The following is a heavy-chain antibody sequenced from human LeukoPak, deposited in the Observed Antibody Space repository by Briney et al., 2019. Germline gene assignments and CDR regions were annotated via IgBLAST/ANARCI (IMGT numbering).Heavy chain of an antibody. Sequence: GGLRLSCAASGFTFSDFYMSWIRPAPGKGLAWVSYISSSGSTIYYADSVKGRFTISRDNAKNSLYLQMNSLRAEDTAVYYCVRGHLWFSAGYWGQGTLVTVSS. V-gene: IGHV3-11*01. D-gene: IGHD1-26*01. CDR3: VRGHLWFSAGY. CDR2: ISSSGSTI. CDR1: GFTFSDFY. J-gene: IGHJ4*02.